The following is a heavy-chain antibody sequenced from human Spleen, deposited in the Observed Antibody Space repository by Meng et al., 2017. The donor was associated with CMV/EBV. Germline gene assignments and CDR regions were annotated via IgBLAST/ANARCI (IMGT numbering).Heavy chain of an antibody. Sequence: VQLQESGPGLVKPSDPLSLTCGVSGYSISSTNWWGWSRQPPGKGLEWIGYIYYSGSTSYNPSLKSRVTMSVDTSKNQFSLNLNSVTAVDTAVYYCARNVPGTSAYYDWGQGTLVTVSS. V-gene: IGHV4-28*01. D-gene: IGHD3-22*01. CDR2: IYYSGST. J-gene: IGHJ4*02. CDR3: ARNVPGTSAYYD. CDR1: GYSISSTNW.